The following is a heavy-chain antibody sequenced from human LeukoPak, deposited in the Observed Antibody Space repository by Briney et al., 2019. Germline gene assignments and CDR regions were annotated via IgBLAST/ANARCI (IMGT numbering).Heavy chain of an antibody. J-gene: IGHJ5*02. CDR1: GYSISSAYY. Sequence: SETLSLTCAVSGYSISSAYYWGWIRQSPGKGLEWIGIINHRGTTFYNPPLTSRVTLSVDTTKNQFSLKLTPVFAASTTVYYCASLPSSSDYYNWFEPWGQGTLVTVSS. D-gene: IGHD3-3*01. CDR3: ASLPSSSDYYNWFEP. V-gene: IGHV4-38-2*01. CDR2: INHRGTT.